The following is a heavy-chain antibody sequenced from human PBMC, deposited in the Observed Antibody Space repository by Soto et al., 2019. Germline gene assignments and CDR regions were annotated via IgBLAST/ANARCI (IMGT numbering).Heavy chain of an antibody. Sequence: GGSLRLSCETSGFTFSNYWMNWVRQAPGKGLEWVANIKQDGSEKFYVDSVKGRFTISRDNAKNSLFLQMNSLRAEDTAVYYCARGYYDYVWGNYRAYLVFDYWGQGTLVTVS. V-gene: IGHV3-7*03. CDR2: IKQDGSEK. D-gene: IGHD3-16*02. CDR1: GFTFSNYW. CDR3: ARGYYDYVWGNYRAYLVFDY. J-gene: IGHJ4*02.